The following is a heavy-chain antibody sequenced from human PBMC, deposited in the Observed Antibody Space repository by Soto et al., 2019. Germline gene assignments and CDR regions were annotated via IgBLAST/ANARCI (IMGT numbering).Heavy chain of an antibody. J-gene: IGHJ4*02. Sequence: SVKISCKASGGTFSSYAISWVRQAPGQGLEWMGGIIPIFGTANYAQKFQGRVTITADESTSTAYMELSSLRSEDTAVYYFATDWIRYFDWLLYGGGEGTLVTVSS. CDR2: IIPIFGTA. CDR3: ATDWIRYFDWLLYG. CDR1: GGTFSSYA. D-gene: IGHD3-9*01. V-gene: IGHV1-69*13.